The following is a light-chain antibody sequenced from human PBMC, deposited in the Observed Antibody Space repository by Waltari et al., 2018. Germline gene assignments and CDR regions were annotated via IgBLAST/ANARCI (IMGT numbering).Light chain of an antibody. CDR1: QTVSRS. V-gene: IGKV3-20*01. Sequence: LVLTQSPGTLSLSPGERATLSCRASQTVSRSLAGYQQKPGQAPKLLIYGASTRATGIPNRFTGSGSGTDFSLTIRSLEPEDFEMYCGQHYVRLPATFGQGTKVEIK. CDR2: GAS. J-gene: IGKJ1*01. CDR3: QHYVRLPAT.